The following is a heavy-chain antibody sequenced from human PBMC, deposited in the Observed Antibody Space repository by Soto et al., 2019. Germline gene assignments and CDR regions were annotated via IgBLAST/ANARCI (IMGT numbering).Heavy chain of an antibody. CDR3: TSDRYPRFYHGSGSYPYY. D-gene: IGHD3-10*01. V-gene: IGHV3-7*03. Sequence: LRLSCAASGFTFSSFWMSWVRQDPGKGLEWVANIKTDGSETHYVDSVKGRFTISRDNPKTSLLLQMNSLRDEDTAVYFCTSDRYPRFYHGSGSYPYYWGQGTPVTVSS. J-gene: IGHJ4*02. CDR2: IKTDGSET. CDR1: GFTFSSFW.